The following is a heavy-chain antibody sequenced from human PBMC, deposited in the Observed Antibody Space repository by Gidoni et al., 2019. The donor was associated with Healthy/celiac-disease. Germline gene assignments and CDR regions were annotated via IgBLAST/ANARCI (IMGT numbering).Heavy chain of an antibody. CDR3: AREGSTEDYVWGGFFDY. J-gene: IGHJ4*02. D-gene: IGHD3-16*01. CDR1: GFTFSSYP. V-gene: IGHV3-30-3*01. CDR2: ISYDGSNK. Sequence: QVQLVESGGGVVQPGRSLRLSCAASGFTFSSYPMHWVRQAPGKGLEWVAVISYDGSNKYYADSVKGRFTISRDNSKNTLYLQMNSLRAEDTAVYYCAREGSTEDYVWGGFFDYWGQGTLVTVSS.